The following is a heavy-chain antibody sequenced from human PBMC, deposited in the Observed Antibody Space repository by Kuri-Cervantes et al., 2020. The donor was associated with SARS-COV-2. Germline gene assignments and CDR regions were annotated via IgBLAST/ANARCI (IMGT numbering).Heavy chain of an antibody. Sequence: GESLKISCAASGFTFSSYEMNWVRQAPGKGLEWVSYISSSSSTIYYADSVKGRFTISRDNAKNSLYLQMNSLRAEDTAVYYCARDHRSGPEGIYFDYWGQGTLVTVSS. J-gene: IGHJ4*02. CDR3: ARDHRSGPEGIYFDY. V-gene: IGHV3-48*03. CDR2: ISSSSSTI. D-gene: IGHD6-13*01. CDR1: GFTFSSYE.